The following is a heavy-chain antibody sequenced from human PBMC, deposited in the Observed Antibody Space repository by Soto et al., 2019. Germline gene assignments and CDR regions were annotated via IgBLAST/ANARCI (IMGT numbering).Heavy chain of an antibody. CDR1: GFTFSSYA. J-gene: IGHJ4*02. Sequence: QVQLVESGGGVVQPGRSPRLSCAASGFTFSSYAMHWVRQAPGKGLEWVAVISYDGSNKYYADSVKGRFTISRDNSKNTLYLQMNSLRAEDTAVYYCARAIAVAGFAVRHTDYYFDYWGQGTLVTVSS. CDR2: ISYDGSNK. D-gene: IGHD6-19*01. V-gene: IGHV3-30-3*01. CDR3: ARAIAVAGFAVRHTDYYFDY.